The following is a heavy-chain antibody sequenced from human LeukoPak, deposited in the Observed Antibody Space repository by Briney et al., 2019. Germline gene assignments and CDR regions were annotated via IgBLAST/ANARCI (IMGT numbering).Heavy chain of an antibody. CDR2: ISGSSTYI. V-gene: IGHV3-21*01. CDR1: GFTFSTYT. CDR3: AREKRGANWFDP. J-gene: IGHJ5*01. D-gene: IGHD1-26*01. Sequence: GGSLRLTCSASGFTFSTYTINWVRQAPGKGLEWVSSISGSSTYIYYADSVKGRCTISRDNAKNSLYLQMNSLRAEDTAVYYCAREKRGANWFDPWGQGTAVTVSS.